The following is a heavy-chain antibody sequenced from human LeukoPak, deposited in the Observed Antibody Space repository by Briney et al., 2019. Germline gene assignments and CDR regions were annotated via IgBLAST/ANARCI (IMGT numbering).Heavy chain of an antibody. D-gene: IGHD2-2*01. J-gene: IGHJ6*03. Sequence: SVRGRFTASRDNSKDTLYLQMNSLRAEDTAVYYCARDGGYCSSTTCPRAMDVWGKGTTVTVSS. V-gene: IGHV3-53*01. CDR3: ARDGGYCSSTTCPRAMDV.